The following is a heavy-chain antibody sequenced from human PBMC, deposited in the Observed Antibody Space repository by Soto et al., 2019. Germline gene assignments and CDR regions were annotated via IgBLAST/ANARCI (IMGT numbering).Heavy chain of an antibody. J-gene: IGHJ5*02. D-gene: IGHD2-21*01. V-gene: IGHV1-46*01. CDR1: GYTFTTYY. Sequence: QVQLVQSGAEVKKPGASVKLSCKASGYTFTTYYIHWVRQAPGQGLEWMGIINPSGGGTTYAQKFQGRVTMTSDTSASTVYMELSSLRSEDTAVYYCARDGVVQTKVDGFDPWGQGTLVTVSS. CDR3: ARDGVVQTKVDGFDP. CDR2: INPSGGGT.